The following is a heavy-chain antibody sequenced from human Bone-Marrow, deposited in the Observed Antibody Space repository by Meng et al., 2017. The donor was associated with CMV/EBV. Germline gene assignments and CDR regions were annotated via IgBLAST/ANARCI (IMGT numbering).Heavy chain of an antibody. J-gene: IGHJ4*02. Sequence: TSSYYWGWIRQPPGKGLEWIGSMSYSGSTYSKPSLKSRVTISGDTSKNQFSLKLSSVTAADTAVYYCARHPQSSSRQSSNLYYPQPVYWGQGTLVTSPQ. CDR3: ARHPQSSSRQSSNLYYPQPVY. CDR2: MSYSGST. V-gene: IGHV4-39*01. D-gene: IGHD2-8*01. CDR1: TSSYY.